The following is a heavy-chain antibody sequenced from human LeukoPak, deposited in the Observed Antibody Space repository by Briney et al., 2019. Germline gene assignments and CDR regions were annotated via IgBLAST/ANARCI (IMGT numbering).Heavy chain of an antibody. CDR2: IIPIFGTA. CDR1: GGTFSSYA. V-gene: IGHV1-69*05. D-gene: IGHD6-13*01. CDR3: ARDAIAAVYDAFDI. Sequence: ASVKVSCKASGGTFSSYAISWVRQAPGQGLGWIGRIIPIFGTANYAQKFQGRVTITTDESTSTAYMELSSLRSEDTAVYYCARDAIAAVYDAFDIWGQGTMVTVSS. J-gene: IGHJ3*02.